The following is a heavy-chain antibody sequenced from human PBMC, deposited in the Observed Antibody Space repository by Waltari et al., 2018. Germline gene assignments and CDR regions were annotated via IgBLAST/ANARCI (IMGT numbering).Heavy chain of an antibody. J-gene: IGHJ4*02. Sequence: EVQLVESGGGLVKPGGSLRLSCAASGFMFSLYNMNWVRQAPGKGLGWVSSITGSGSRIYYAASVKGRFTISRDNGKSSLYLQMNSLRAEDTAMYYCARDHASGGDSPPYWGQGTLVTVSS. CDR2: ITGSGSRI. CDR3: ARDHASGGDSPPY. CDR1: GFMFSLYN. D-gene: IGHD2-21*02. V-gene: IGHV3-21*01.